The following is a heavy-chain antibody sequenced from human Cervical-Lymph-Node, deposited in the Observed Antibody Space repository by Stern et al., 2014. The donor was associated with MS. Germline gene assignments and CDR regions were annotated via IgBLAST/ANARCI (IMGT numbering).Heavy chain of an antibody. CDR1: GFSFSSYA. V-gene: IGHV3-23*04. CDR2: ISGPGGST. D-gene: IGHD3-10*01. Sequence: EDQLVESGGGLVQPGGSLRLSCAASGFSFSSYAMTWVRQAPGKGLEWVSVISGPGGSTYYTDSVKGRFTLSRDNSKNTLYLQMNSLRAEDTAVYYCAKVTFRGAIIGPFDYWGQGTLVTVSS. CDR3: AKVTFRGAIIGPFDY. J-gene: IGHJ4*02.